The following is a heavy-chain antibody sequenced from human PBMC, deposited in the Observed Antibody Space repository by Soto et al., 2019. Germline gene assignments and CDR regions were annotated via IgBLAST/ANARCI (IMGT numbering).Heavy chain of an antibody. V-gene: IGHV1-69*06. J-gene: IGHJ6*02. Sequence: SVKVSCKASGGTFSSYAISWVRQAPGQGLEWMGGIIPIFGTANYAQKFQGRVTITADKSTSTAYMELSSLRSEDTAVYYCARAPNPFRGWWDLTRADYYGMDVWGQGTTVTVSS. CDR2: IIPIFGTA. CDR3: ARAPNPFRGWWDLTRADYYGMDV. CDR1: GGTFSSYA. D-gene: IGHD1-26*01.